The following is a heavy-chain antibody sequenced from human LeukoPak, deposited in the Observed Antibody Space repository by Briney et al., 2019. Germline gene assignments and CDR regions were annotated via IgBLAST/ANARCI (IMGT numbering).Heavy chain of an antibody. CDR1: GDSISSSSYY. D-gene: IGHD3-9*01. CDR2: IYYGGNT. CDR3: ARLIKGEALTIFSYYYYYYYVDV. V-gene: IGHV4-39*07. J-gene: IGHJ6*03. Sequence: SETLSLTCTVSGDSISSSSYYWGWIRQPPGKGLEWIGSIYYGGNTNYNPSLKSRVAISVDTSKNQFSLKLSSVTAADTAVYYCARLIKGEALTIFSYYYYYYYVDVWGKGTTVTISS.